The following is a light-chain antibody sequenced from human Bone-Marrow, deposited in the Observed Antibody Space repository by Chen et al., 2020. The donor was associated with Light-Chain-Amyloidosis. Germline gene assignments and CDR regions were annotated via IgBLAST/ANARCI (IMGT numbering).Light chain of an antibody. Sequence: SYELTQPPSVSVSPGQTARITCSGDDLPTKYAYWYQQKPGQAPVLGIHRDTDRPSGITKRFAGSSSGTTATLTISGVQAEDEADYHCQSADSSGTYEVIFGGGTKLTVL. J-gene: IGLJ2*01. V-gene: IGLV3-25*03. CDR2: RDT. CDR1: DLPTKY. CDR3: QSADSSGTYEVI.